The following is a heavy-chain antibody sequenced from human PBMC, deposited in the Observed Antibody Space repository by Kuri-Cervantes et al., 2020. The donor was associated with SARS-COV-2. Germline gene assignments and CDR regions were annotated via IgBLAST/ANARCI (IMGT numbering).Heavy chain of an antibody. CDR3: ARRMATVATLDY. CDR2: TYYRSKWYN. Sequence: LRLSCAISGDSVSSNSAAWNWIRQSPSRGLEWLGRTYYRSKWYNDYAVSVKSRITISPDTSKNQFSLQLNSVTPEDTAVYYCARRMATVATLDYWGQGTLVTVSS. CDR1: GDSVSSNSAA. V-gene: IGHV6-1*01. J-gene: IGHJ4*02. D-gene: IGHD2-15*01.